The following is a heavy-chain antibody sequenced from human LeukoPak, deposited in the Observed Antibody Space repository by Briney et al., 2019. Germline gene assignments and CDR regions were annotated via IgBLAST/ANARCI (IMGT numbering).Heavy chain of an antibody. CDR3: ARDLGYCSGDVCYPAWFDP. J-gene: IGHJ5*02. V-gene: IGHV3-43*02. CDR2: ISGDGGRT. Sequence: GGSLRLSCAASGFTFDDYAMRWVHQTPGKGLEWVSLISGDGGRTYYADSVKGRFTISRDNAKNSLYLQMNNLRAEDTAVYYCARDLGYCSGDVCYPAWFDPWGQGTLVTVSS. D-gene: IGHD2-15*01. CDR1: GFTFDDYA.